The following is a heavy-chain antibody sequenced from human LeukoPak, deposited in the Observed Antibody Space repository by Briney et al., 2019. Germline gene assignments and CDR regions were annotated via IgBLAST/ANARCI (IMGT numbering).Heavy chain of an antibody. D-gene: IGHD6-19*01. V-gene: IGHV5-51*01. Sequence: GESLKISCKGSGYRFASYWIAWVRQMPGKGLEWMGIIYPGDSDTRYSPSFQGQVTISADESISTAYLQWSSLKASDTAMYYCVNALYSSGWFDDWGQGTLVSVSS. CDR3: VNALYSSGWFDD. J-gene: IGHJ5*02. CDR2: IYPGDSDT. CDR1: GYRFASYW.